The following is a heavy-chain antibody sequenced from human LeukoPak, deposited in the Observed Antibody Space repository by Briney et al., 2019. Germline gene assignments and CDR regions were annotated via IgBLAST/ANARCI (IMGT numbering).Heavy chain of an antibody. CDR1: GFTFSSYA. V-gene: IGHV3-23*01. CDR2: ISGSGGST. CDR3: ATDIVVVVVAATPRNNY. Sequence: PGGPLRLSCAASGFTFSSYAMSWVRQAPGKGLEWVSAISGSGGSTYYADSVKGRFTISRDNSKNTLYLQMNSLRAEDTAVYYCATDIVVVVVAATPRNNYWGQGTLVTVSS. D-gene: IGHD2-15*01. J-gene: IGHJ4*02.